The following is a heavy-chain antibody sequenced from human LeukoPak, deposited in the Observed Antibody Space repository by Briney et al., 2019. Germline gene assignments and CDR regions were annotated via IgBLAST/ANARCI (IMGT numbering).Heavy chain of an antibody. CDR3: ARDGYGGNSFDY. V-gene: IGHV1-2*02. J-gene: IGHJ4*01. CDR1: GYTFRGHH. Sequence: ASVKVSCTASGYTFRGHHIHGVRQAPRQGLEWMGWINPKNGGTNYAQKFQGRVTMTRDTSINTAFMELSRLNSDDTAVYFCARDGYGGNSFDYWGQGTLVTVSS. CDR2: INPKNGGT. D-gene: IGHD4-23*01.